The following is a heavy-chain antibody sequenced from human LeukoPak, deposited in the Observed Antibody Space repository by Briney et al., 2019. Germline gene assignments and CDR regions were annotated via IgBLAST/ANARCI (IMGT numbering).Heavy chain of an antibody. CDR3: ARPPYYDFWSGYPPYYYYYMDV. J-gene: IGHJ6*03. Sequence: SETLSLTCTVSGGSISSSSYSWGWIRQPPGKGLEWIGSIYYSGSTYYNPSLKSRVTISVDTSKNQFSLKLSSVTAADTAVYYCARPPYYDFWSGYPPYYYYYMDVWGKGTTVTVSS. CDR1: GGSISSSSYS. V-gene: IGHV4-39*01. CDR2: IYYSGST. D-gene: IGHD3-3*01.